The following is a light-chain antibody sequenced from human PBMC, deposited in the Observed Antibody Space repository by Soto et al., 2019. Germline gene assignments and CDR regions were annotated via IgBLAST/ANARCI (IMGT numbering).Light chain of an antibody. V-gene: IGKV1-33*01. CDR1: QDISNY. Sequence: DIQMTQSPSSLSASVGDRVTITCQASQDISNYLNWYQQKPGKAPKLLIYDASNLETGVPSRFSGSGSGTDFTFNMSRLQPEDIATYYCQQYDNLPYTFGQGTKLEIK. J-gene: IGKJ2*01. CDR2: DAS. CDR3: QQYDNLPYT.